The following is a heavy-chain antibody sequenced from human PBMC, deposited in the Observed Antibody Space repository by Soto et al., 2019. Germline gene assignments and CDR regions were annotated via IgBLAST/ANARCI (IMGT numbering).Heavy chain of an antibody. Sequence: QVQLVQSGAEVKKPGASVKVSCKASGYTFTSYGISWVRQAPGQGLEWMGWMSAYNGNTNYAQKLQGRVTMTTDTSTSKDYMELRSLRSGDTAVYYCARGRLGAEAGMGNSYGMDVWGQGSTVTVYS. CDR1: GYTFTSYG. CDR2: MSAYNGNT. V-gene: IGHV1-18*01. D-gene: IGHD6-13*01. CDR3: ARGRLGAEAGMGNSYGMDV. J-gene: IGHJ6*02.